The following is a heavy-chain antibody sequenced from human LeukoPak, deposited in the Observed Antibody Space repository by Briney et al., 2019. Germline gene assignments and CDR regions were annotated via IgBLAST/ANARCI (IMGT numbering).Heavy chain of an antibody. Sequence: GGSLRLSCAASGFTFSSYAMSWVRQAPGKGLEWVSAISGSGGSTYYADSVKGRFTISRDNPKNTLYLQMNSLRAEDTAVYYCAKDRGKDSSGTYYYYYGMDVWGQGTTVTVSS. CDR1: GFTFSSYA. CDR3: AKDRGKDSSGTYYYYYGMDV. J-gene: IGHJ6*02. V-gene: IGHV3-23*01. D-gene: IGHD6-19*01. CDR2: ISGSGGST.